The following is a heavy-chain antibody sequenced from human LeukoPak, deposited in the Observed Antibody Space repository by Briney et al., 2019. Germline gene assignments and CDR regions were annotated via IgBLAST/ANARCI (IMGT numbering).Heavy chain of an antibody. D-gene: IGHD6-13*01. CDR1: GGTFSSYA. CDR3: ARGGQQLVHAFDI. CDR2: IIPILGIA. Sequence: SVKVSCKASGGTFSSYAISWVRQAPGQGLEWMGRIIPILGIANYAQKFQGRVTITADKSTSTAYMELSSLRSEDTAVYYCARGGQQLVHAFDIWGQGTMVTVSP. J-gene: IGHJ3*02. V-gene: IGHV1-69*04.